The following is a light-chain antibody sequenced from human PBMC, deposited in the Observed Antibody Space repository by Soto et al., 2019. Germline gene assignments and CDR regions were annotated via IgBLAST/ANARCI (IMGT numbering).Light chain of an antibody. J-gene: IGKJ5*01. Sequence: EIVLTQSPATLSLSPGERATLSCRASQSVSSSLAWYQQKPGQAPRLLIYDASSSATGIPARFSGSGSGTDFTITIRSLEPEDFVVYYCQQRTNWITFGQGTRLEIK. CDR3: QQRTNWIT. CDR2: DAS. V-gene: IGKV3-11*01. CDR1: QSVSSS.